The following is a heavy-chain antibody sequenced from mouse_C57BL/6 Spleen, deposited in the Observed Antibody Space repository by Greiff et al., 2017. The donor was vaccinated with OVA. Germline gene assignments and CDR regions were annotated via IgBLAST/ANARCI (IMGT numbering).Heavy chain of an antibody. CDR2: ISDGGSYT. D-gene: IGHD1-1*01. J-gene: IGHJ2*01. CDR1: GFTFSSYA. CDR3: ARGNYYYGSSYNFDY. V-gene: IGHV5-4*03. Sequence: EVKLTESGGGLVKPGGSLKLSCAASGFTFSSYAMSWVRQTPEKRLEWVATISDGGSYTYYPDNVKGRFTISRDNAKNNLYLQMSHLKSEDTAMYYCARGNYYYGSSYNFDYWGQGTTLTVSS.